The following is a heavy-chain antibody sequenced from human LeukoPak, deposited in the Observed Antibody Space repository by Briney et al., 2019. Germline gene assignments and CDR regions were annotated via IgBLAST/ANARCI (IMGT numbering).Heavy chain of an antibody. CDR2: IYYSGST. CDR1: GGSISSSSYY. Sequence: SETLSLICSVSGGSISSSSYYWAWIRQPPGKGLEWIASIYYSGSTYYNPSLRSRVTISVDTSKNQFSLKLSSVTAADTAVYYCARDDLQLVRRLGGGTEYYYYYYMDVWGKGTTVTVSS. V-gene: IGHV4-39*07. CDR3: ARDDLQLVRRLGGGTEYYYYYYMDV. D-gene: IGHD6-13*01. J-gene: IGHJ6*03.